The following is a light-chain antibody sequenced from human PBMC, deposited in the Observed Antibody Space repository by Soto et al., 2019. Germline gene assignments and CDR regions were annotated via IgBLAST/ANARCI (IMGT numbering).Light chain of an antibody. Sequence: QFVLTQPASLFGAPGQSIAISRTGNPSDVGAYNYVSWYQQHPGKAPKLMISEVTNRPSGVSDRFSGSKSGNTASLTISGLQAEDEADYYCSSFTSRFTFVFGTGTKVTVL. CDR2: EVT. V-gene: IGLV2-14*01. J-gene: IGLJ1*01. CDR3: SSFTSRFTFV. CDR1: PSDVGAYNY.